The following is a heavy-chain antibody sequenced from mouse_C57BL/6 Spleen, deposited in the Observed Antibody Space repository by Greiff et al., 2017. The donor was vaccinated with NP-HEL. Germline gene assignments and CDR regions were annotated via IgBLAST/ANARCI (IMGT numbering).Heavy chain of an antibody. J-gene: IGHJ4*01. CDR1: GYTFTDYN. D-gene: IGHD2-4*01. CDR2: INPNNGGT. Sequence: VQLQQSGPELVKPGASVKMSCKASGYTFTDYNMHWVKQSHGKSLEWIGYINPNNGGTSYNQKFKGKATLTVNKSSSTAYMELRSLTSEDSAVYYCARYHYDYDDAMDYWGQGTSVTVSS. V-gene: IGHV1-22*01. CDR3: ARYHYDYDDAMDY.